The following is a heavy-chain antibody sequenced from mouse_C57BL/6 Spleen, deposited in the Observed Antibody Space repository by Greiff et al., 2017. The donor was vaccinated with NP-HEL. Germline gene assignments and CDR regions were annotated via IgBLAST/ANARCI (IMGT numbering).Heavy chain of an antibody. J-gene: IGHJ3*01. CDR2: IYPGDGDT. Sequence: VQLQQSGPELVKPGASVKISCKASGYAFSSSWMNWVKQRPGKGLEWIGRIYPGDGDTNYNGKFKGKATLTADKSSSTAYMQLSSLKSEDSAVYFCARDYSNKFAYWGQGTLVTVSA. D-gene: IGHD2-5*01. CDR1: GYAFSSSW. CDR3: ARDYSNKFAY. V-gene: IGHV1-82*01.